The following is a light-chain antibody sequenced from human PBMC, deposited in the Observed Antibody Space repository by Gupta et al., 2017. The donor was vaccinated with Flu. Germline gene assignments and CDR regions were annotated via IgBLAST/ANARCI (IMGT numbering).Light chain of an antibody. V-gene: IGKV3-11*01. J-gene: IGKJ4*01. CDR3: QQHSNWRLT. Sequence: EIVLTQSTATLSLSPGERATLSCRDSQSVSSYLAWYQQKPGQAPRLLIYDASNRATGIPARFSGSGSGTDFTLTISSLEPEDFAVYYCQQHSNWRLTFGGGTKVEIK. CDR2: DAS. CDR1: QSVSSY.